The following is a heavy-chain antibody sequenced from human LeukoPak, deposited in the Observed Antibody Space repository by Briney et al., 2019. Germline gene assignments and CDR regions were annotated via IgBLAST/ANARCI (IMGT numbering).Heavy chain of an antibody. CDR3: ATYLYYYGSGSYYLDY. CDR2: ISFDGSNK. V-gene: IGHV3-30*03. Sequence: GGSLRLSCEASGFSLSSYGMHWVRQAPGKGLEWVAVISFDGSNKYYLDSVKGRFTISRDNSKNTVYLQMNSLRAEDTAVYYCATYLYYYGSGSYYLDYWGREPWSPSPQ. CDR1: GFSLSSYG. D-gene: IGHD3-10*01. J-gene: IGHJ4*02.